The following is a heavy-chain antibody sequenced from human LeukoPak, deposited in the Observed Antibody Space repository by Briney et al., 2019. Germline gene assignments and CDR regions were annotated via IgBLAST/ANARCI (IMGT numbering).Heavy chain of an antibody. D-gene: IGHD2-15*01. CDR2: ISGSGAST. Sequence: PGGSLRLSCAASGFTFSSYAMSWVRQAPGKGLEWVSDISGSGASTYYADSVKGRFTISRDNSKNTQYLQMNSLRAEDTAVYYCAKVGGHLVYWGQGTLVTVSS. CDR3: AKVGGHLVY. J-gene: IGHJ4*02. CDR1: GFTFSSYA. V-gene: IGHV3-23*01.